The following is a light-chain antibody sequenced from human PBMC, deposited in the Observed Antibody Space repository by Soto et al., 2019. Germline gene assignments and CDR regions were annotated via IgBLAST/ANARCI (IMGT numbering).Light chain of an antibody. CDR2: EVS. J-gene: IGLJ3*02. Sequence: QSVLTQPASVSGSPGQSITISCTGTSSDVGGYNYVSWYQQHPGKAPKLMIYEVSNRPSGVSNRFSGSKSSNTASLTISGLQAEDEADYYCSSYTSSSTLEVFGGGTKVTVL. CDR1: SSDVGGYNY. CDR3: SSYTSSSTLEV. V-gene: IGLV2-14*01.